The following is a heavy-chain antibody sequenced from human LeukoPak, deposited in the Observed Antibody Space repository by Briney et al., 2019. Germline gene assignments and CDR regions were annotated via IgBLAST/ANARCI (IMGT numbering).Heavy chain of an antibody. CDR3: ARFPSSSSWYDDY. D-gene: IGHD6-13*01. Sequence: ASVKVSCKASGYTFTGYYMHWVRQAPGQGLEWMGWINPNSGGTNYAQKFQGRVTMTRDTSISTAYMELSRLRSDDTAVYYCARFPSSSSWYDDYWGPGTLVTVSS. CDR1: GYTFTGYY. V-gene: IGHV1-2*02. CDR2: INPNSGGT. J-gene: IGHJ4*02.